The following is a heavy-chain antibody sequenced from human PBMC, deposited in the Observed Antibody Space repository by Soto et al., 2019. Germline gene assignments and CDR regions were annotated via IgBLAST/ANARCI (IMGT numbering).Heavy chain of an antibody. D-gene: IGHD3-10*01. CDR1: GFTFSSYG. V-gene: IGHV3-30*18. CDR2: ISYDGSNK. Sequence: QVQLVESGGGVVQPGRSLRLSCAASGFTFSSYGMHWVRQAPGKGLEWVAVISYDGSNKYYADSVKGRFTISRDNSKNPLNLKMNRLRDEETAVYYCAKEGGYYGSGSYSVGENYYGMDVWGQGTTVTVSS. CDR3: AKEGGYYGSGSYSVGENYYGMDV. J-gene: IGHJ6*02.